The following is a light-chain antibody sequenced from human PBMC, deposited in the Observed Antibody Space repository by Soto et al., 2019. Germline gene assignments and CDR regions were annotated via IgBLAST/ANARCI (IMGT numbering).Light chain of an antibody. V-gene: IGKV1-39*01. CDR1: QSVSGW. CDR2: AAF. Sequence: DIQMTQSPSTLSASVGDTVTVTCRASQSVSGWLAWFQQKPGKAPRLLIYAAFSLQSGVPTRFSGNGSGTDFTLTISSLQPEDFGIYYCQQSYSNPPTFGRGTKVDIK. CDR3: QQSYSNPPT. J-gene: IGKJ4*01.